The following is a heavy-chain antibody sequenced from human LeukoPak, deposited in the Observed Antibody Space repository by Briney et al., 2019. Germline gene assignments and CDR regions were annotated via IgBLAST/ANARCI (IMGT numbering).Heavy chain of an antibody. J-gene: IGHJ4*02. CDR1: GFTFNTYW. D-gene: IGHD2-15*01. V-gene: IGHV3-7*01. CDR3: ATDRRSALEN. CDR2: IKQGGREI. Sequence: TGGSLRLSCVGSGFTFNTYWMRWVRQAPGKGLEWVANIKQGGREIVYVDSVRGRFSIARDNAKDSLDLQMVSLRADDTGLYYCATDRRSALENWGQGTLVTVSS.